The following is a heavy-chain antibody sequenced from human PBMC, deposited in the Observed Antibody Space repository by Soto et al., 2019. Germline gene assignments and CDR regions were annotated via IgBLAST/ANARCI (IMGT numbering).Heavy chain of an antibody. CDR1: GFTFSSYG. Sequence: QVQLVESGGGVVQPGRSLRLSCAASGFTFSSYGMHWVRQAPGKGLEWVAVISYDGSNKYYADSVKGRFTISRDNSKNSLYMKMNGREARNTGLYSCAKEEWGGEGFWEWLPGSYGTAVGAQGTT. D-gene: IGHD3-3*01. V-gene: IGHV3-30*18. CDR2: ISYDGSNK. J-gene: IGHJ6*02. CDR3: AKEEWGGEGFWEWLPGSYGTAV.